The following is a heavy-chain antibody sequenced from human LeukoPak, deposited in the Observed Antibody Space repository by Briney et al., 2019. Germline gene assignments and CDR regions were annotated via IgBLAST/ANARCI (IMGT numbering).Heavy chain of an antibody. CDR1: GFRFGDYS. Sequence: GGSLRLSCAASGFRFGDYSMNWIRQAPGKGLEWVGFIRSKPYGGTTEYAASVKGRFTISRDDSKSIVYLQMNSLKTEDTALYYCSSSTSGMATITYYYYMDVWGKGTTVTVSS. J-gene: IGHJ6*03. CDR3: SSSTSGMATITYYYYMDV. CDR2: IRSKPYGGTT. V-gene: IGHV3-49*03. D-gene: IGHD5-24*01.